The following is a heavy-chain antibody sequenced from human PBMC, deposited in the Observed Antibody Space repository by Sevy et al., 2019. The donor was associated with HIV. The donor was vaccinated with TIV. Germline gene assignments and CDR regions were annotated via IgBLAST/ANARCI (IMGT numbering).Heavy chain of an antibody. J-gene: IGHJ4*02. CDR1: GFTFSNAW. D-gene: IGHD3-22*01. V-gene: IGHV3-15*01. Sequence: GGSLRLSCAASGFTFSNAWMSWVRQAPGKGLEWVGRIKSKTDGGTTDYAAPVKGRFTISRDDSKSTLYLQMNSLKTEDTAVYYCTTDQIVVVITREYYFDYWGQGTLVTVSS. CDR3: TTDQIVVVITREYYFDY. CDR2: IKSKTDGGTT.